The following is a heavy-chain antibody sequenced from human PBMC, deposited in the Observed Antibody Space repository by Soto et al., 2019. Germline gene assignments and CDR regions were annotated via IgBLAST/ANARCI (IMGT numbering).Heavy chain of an antibody. D-gene: IGHD6-13*01. V-gene: IGHV3-23*01. CDR1: GFTFSSDA. Sequence: GGSLRISCAASGFTFSSDAMSWVRQAPGKGLEWVSAMSGSGVSTYYADSVKGRFTISRDNSKTTLYLQMNSLRAEDTAVYYCRKPQRCSTPPGPYCMDVWGQGTTVTVSS. J-gene: IGHJ6*02. CDR3: RKPQRCSTPPGPYCMDV. CDR2: MSGSGVST.